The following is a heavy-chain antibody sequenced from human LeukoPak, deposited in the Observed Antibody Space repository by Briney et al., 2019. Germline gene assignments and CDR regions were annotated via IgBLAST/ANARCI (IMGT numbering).Heavy chain of an antibody. CDR2: IRYDGSNK. D-gene: IGHD2-2*01. CDR3: ARDGYRYCSSTSCYAVL. V-gene: IGHV3-30*02. CDR1: GFTFSSYG. J-gene: IGHJ4*02. Sequence: PGGSLRLSCAASGFTFSSYGMHWVRQAPGKGLEWVAFIRYDGSNKYYADSVKGRFTISRDNSKNTLYLQMNSLRAEDTAVYYCARDGYRYCSSTSCYAVLWGQGTLVTVSS.